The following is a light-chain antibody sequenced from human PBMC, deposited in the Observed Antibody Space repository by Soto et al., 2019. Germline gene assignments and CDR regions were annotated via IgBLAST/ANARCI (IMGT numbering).Light chain of an antibody. J-gene: IGLJ1*01. CDR3: SSYTSSTSYV. CDR2: EVS. Sequence: QSVLTQPASVSGSPGQSITISCTGTSSDVGGYNYVSWYQQHPGKAPKLMIYEVSNRPSGVSNRCSGSKSDNTASLTISGLQAEDEADYYCSSYTSSTSYVFGTGTKLTVL. CDR1: SSDVGGYNY. V-gene: IGLV2-14*01.